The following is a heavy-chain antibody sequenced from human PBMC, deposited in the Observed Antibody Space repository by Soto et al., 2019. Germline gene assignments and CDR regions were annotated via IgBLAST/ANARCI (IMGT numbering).Heavy chain of an antibody. D-gene: IGHD1-26*01. CDR2: MNPSNGNT. J-gene: IGHJ4*02. Sequence: QVQLVQSGAEVKKPGASVRVSCKASGYTFTNYDINWVRQATGQGLEWMGWMNPSNGNTGYAQKFQGRVTMPRDPSISTAYMELSSLTSADTAVYYCARFVRHQLPTIDYWGQGALVTVSS. CDR3: ARFVRHQLPTIDY. V-gene: IGHV1-8*01. CDR1: GYTFTNYD.